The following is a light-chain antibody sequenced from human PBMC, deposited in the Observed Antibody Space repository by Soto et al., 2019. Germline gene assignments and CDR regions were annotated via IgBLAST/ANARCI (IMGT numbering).Light chain of an antibody. J-gene: IGLJ1*01. V-gene: IGLV2-8*01. Sequence: QSALTQPPSASGSPGQSVTISCTGTSSDVGGYNYVSWYQQHPGKAPKLMIYEVSKRPSGVPDRFSGSKSGNTASLTVSGLQAEDEADYYCSSYAGSNIRYVFGTGTKVT. CDR2: EVS. CDR1: SSDVGGYNY. CDR3: SSYAGSNIRYV.